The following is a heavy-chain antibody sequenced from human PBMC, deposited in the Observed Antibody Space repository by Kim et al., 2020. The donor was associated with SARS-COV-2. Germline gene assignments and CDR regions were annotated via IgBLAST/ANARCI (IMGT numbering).Heavy chain of an antibody. CDR2: ISSSCSTI. J-gene: IGHJ4*02. V-gene: IGHV3-48*02. Sequence: GGSLRLSCAASGFTFSSYNMNWVRQAPGKGLEWVSYISSSCSTIYYAESVKGRFTVSRDNAKNSLYLQMNSLRDDDTAVYYCASPPRYGGKNWGQGTLVTVSS. D-gene: IGHD2-15*01. CDR1: GFTFSSYN. CDR3: ASPPRYGGKN.